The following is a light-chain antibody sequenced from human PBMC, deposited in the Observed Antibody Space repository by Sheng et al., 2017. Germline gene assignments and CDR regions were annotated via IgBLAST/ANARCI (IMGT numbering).Light chain of an antibody. V-gene: IGKV3-11*01. J-gene: IGKJ5*01. CDR1: QSVSSN. Sequence: EIVMTQSPATLSVSPGERATLSCRASQSVSSNLAWYQQKPGQAPRLLIYDASNRATGIPARFSGSGSGTDFTLTISSLEPEDFAVYYCQQRSNWPSLTFGQGTRLEIK. CDR2: DAS. CDR3: QQRSNWPSLT.